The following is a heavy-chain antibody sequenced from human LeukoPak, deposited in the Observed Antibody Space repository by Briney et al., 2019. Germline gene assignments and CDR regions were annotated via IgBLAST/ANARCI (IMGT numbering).Heavy chain of an antibody. Sequence: GGSLRLSCAASGFTFSNYAMSWVRQAPGKGLEWVSGISGSGGSTYYADSVKGRFTISRDNSKNTLYLQMNSLRAEDTAVYYCAKSGYNRFDYWGQGTLVTVSS. CDR3: AKSGYNRFDY. V-gene: IGHV3-23*01. CDR1: GFTFSNYA. CDR2: ISGSGGST. D-gene: IGHD5-24*01. J-gene: IGHJ4*02.